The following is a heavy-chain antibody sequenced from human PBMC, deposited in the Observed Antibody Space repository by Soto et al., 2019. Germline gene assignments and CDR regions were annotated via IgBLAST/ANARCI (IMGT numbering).Heavy chain of an antibody. J-gene: IGHJ4*02. D-gene: IGHD3-10*01. CDR3: ARDGWFGESSFDY. CDR2: IWYDGSNK. CDR1: GFTFSSYG. Sequence: PGGSLRLSCAASGFTFSSYGMHWVRQAPGKGLEWVAVIWYDGSNKYYADSVKGRFTISRDNSKNTLYLQMNSLRAEDTAVYYCARDGWFGESSFDYWGQGTLVTVSS. V-gene: IGHV3-33*01.